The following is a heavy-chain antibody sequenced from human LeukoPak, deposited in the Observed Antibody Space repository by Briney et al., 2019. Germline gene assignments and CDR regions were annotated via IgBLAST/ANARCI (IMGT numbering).Heavy chain of an antibody. D-gene: IGHD1-1*01. Sequence: SVKVSCKASGGTFSSYAISWVRQAPGQGLEWMGGIIPIFGTANYAQKFQGRVTITADESTSTAYMELSSLRFEDTAVYYCARAMNLVGTYNWFDPWGQGTLVTVSS. CDR3: ARAMNLVGTYNWFDP. CDR1: GGTFSSYA. V-gene: IGHV1-69*13. J-gene: IGHJ5*02. CDR2: IIPIFGTA.